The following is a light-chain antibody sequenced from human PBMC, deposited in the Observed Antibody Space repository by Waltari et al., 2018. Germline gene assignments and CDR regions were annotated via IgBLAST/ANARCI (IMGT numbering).Light chain of an antibody. CDR3: AAWDDSLNGYV. J-gene: IGLJ1*01. CDR2: SNN. CDR1: SSNIGSNT. Sequence: QSVLTQPPSASGTPGQRVTISCSGSSSNIGSNTGNWYQQLPGTAPKLLIYSNNQRPSGVPARFSGSESGTSASLAISGLQSEDEADYYCAAWDDSLNGYVFGTGTKVTVL. V-gene: IGLV1-44*01.